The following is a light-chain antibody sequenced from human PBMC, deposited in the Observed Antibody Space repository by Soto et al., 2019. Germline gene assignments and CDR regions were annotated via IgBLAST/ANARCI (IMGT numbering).Light chain of an antibody. CDR3: QQRSNWPIT. CDR2: GAS. CDR1: QSVSNNY. V-gene: IGKV3-11*01. J-gene: IGKJ5*01. Sequence: IGLTQSPLTLSRSQGERATLSCRASQSVSNNYLAWYQQKPGQAPRLLIYGASNRATGIPARFSGSGSGTDFTLTISSLEPEDFAVYSCQQRSNWPITFGQGTRLE.